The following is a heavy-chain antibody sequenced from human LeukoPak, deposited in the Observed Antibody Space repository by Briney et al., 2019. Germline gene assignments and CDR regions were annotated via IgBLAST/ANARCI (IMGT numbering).Heavy chain of an antibody. CDR3: ARDPYYYDSSGYYDY. J-gene: IGHJ4*02. Sequence: GRSLRLSCAASGFTFSTYAMHWVRQAPGKGLEWVAIISSDGTTAYYGDSVKGRFTISRDNPKNTLYLQMNSLRAEDTAVYYCARDPYYYDSSGYYDYWGQGTLVTASS. CDR2: ISSDGTTA. V-gene: IGHV3-30*04. D-gene: IGHD3-22*01. CDR1: GFTFSTYA.